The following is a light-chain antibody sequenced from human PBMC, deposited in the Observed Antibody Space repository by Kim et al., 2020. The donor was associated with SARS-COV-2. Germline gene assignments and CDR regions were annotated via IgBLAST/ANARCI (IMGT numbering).Light chain of an antibody. CDR1: SSDVGTYNY. CDR2: DVT. CDR3: CSYAGNYLYV. Sequence: QSALTQPRSVSGSPGQSVTVSCTGTSSDVGTYNYVSWYQQHPGKAPKVMIYDVTERPSGVPDRFSGSKSGNTASLTISGLQAEDEADYYCCSYAGNYLYVFGTGTKVTVL. V-gene: IGLV2-11*01. J-gene: IGLJ1*01.